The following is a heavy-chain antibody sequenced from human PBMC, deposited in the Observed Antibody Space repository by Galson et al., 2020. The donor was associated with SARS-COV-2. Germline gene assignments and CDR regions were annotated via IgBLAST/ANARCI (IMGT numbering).Heavy chain of an antibody. Sequence: SETLSLTCGVSDYSITRGYYWAWVRQSPGKGLEWIGSIYYSGNSYQNPSLKSRVTMSVDTSKNQFSLRLDSVTAADSAMYYCARHGSSWYYFDYWGQGALVTVSS. CDR2: IYYSGNS. V-gene: IGHV4-38-2*01. CDR3: ARHGSSWYYFDY. CDR1: DYSITRGYY. J-gene: IGHJ4*02. D-gene: IGHD6-13*01.